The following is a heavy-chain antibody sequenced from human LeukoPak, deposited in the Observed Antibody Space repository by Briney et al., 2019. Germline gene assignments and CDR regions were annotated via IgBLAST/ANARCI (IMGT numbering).Heavy chain of an antibody. CDR1: GITLGNYG. V-gene: IGHV3-23*01. J-gene: IGHJ4*02. CDR3: AKRGVVIRVFLVGFHKEAYYFDS. CDR2: ISDSGGST. Sequence: GGSLRLSCAVSGITLGNYGMGWVRQPPGKGLEWVAGISDSGGSTNYADSVKGRFTISRDTPRNTLYLQMNSLRAEDTAVYFCAKRGVVIRVFLVGFHKEAYYFDSWGQGALVTVSS. D-gene: IGHD3-10*01.